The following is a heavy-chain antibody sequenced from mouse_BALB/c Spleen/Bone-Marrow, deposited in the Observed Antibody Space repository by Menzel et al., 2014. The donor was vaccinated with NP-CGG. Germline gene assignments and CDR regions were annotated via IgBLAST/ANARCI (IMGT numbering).Heavy chain of an antibody. CDR2: INPDSSTI. D-gene: IGHD1-1*01. CDR3: ARLSYYGRFAY. Sequence: EVKVIESGGGLVQPGGSLKLSCAASGFDFSRYWMSWVRQAPGKGLEWIGEINPDSSTINYTPSLKDKFIISRDNARNTLYLQMSKVRSEDTDLYYCARLSYYGRFAYWGQGTLVTVSA. V-gene: IGHV4-1*02. J-gene: IGHJ3*01. CDR1: GFDFSRYW.